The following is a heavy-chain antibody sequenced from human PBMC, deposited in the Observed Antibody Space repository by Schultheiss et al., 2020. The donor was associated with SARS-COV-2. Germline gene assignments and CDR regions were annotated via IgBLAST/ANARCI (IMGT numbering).Heavy chain of an antibody. J-gene: IGHJ4*02. V-gene: IGHV1-2*02. CDR3: ARDGGIVVVPAPFDY. Sequence: ASVKVSCKASGYTFTGYYMHWVRQAPGQGLEWMGWINPNSGGTNYAQKFQGRVTMTRDTSISTAYMELSRLRSDDTAVYYCARDGGIVVVPAPFDYWGQGTRFTGS. CDR1: GYTFTGYY. D-gene: IGHD2-2*01. CDR2: INPNSGGT.